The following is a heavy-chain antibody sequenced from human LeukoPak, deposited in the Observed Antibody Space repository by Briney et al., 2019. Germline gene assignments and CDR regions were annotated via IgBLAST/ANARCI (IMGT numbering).Heavy chain of an antibody. D-gene: IGHD3-10*01. CDR3: ARLWFGEFEFDP. CDR2: INHSGST. CDR1: GGPFGVYY. J-gene: IGHJ5*02. Sequence: SETLSLTCTVYGGPFGVYYWSWVRQPPGKGLEWIGEINHSGSTNYNPSLKSRVTISVDTSKNQFSLKLSSVTAADTAVYYCARLWFGEFEFDPWGQGTLVTVSS. V-gene: IGHV4-34*09.